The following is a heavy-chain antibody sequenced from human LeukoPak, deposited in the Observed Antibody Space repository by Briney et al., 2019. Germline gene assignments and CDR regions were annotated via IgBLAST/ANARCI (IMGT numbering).Heavy chain of an antibody. Sequence: SQTLSLTCALSADSVSSNSAAWNWIRQSPSRGLEWLARTYYRSKWYNDYAVSVKSRITINPDTSKNQFSLQLNSVTPEDTAVYYCARVSQAVAVAGTGDAFDIWGQGTMVTVSS. CDR1: ADSVSSNSAA. CDR2: TYYRSKWYN. D-gene: IGHD6-19*01. J-gene: IGHJ3*02. CDR3: ARVSQAVAVAGTGDAFDI. V-gene: IGHV6-1*01.